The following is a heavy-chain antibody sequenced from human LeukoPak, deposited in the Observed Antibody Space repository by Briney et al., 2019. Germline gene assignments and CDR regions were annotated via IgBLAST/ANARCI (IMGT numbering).Heavy chain of an antibody. V-gene: IGHV3-7*01. CDR3: TRDQDDDAAGATLDY. Sequence: SGGSLRLSCTASGFTFSSYWMNWVRQAPGKGLEWVANMNQAGSEEYYVDSVKGRFAISRDNAQNSLYLQMNSLRAEDTAVYYCTRDQDDDAAGATLDYWGQGTLVTVSS. CDR1: GFTFSSYW. D-gene: IGHD1-26*01. CDR2: MNQAGSEE. J-gene: IGHJ4*02.